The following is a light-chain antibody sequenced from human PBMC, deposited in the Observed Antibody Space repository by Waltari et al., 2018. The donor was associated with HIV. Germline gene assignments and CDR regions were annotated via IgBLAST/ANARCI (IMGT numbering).Light chain of an antibody. J-gene: IGLJ2*01. V-gene: IGLV1-36*01. CDR1: TSSIGRNA. Sequence: QSVLTQPPSVSAAPRQSVTISCSGSTSSIGRNAVNWYQQLPGRPPKLLVFFDDLKPSGVSDRFSGSKSGTSASLAITGLQSEDEGDYFCAAWDDSLKAMIFGGGTKLTVL. CDR3: AAWDDSLKAMI. CDR2: FDD.